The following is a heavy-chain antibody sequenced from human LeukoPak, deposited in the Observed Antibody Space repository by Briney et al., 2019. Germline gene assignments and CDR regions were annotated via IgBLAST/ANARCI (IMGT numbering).Heavy chain of an antibody. CDR3: AKGSTYHEFWGSYYSDY. V-gene: IGHV4-4*07. J-gene: IGHJ4*02. CDR2: IYTSGST. Sequence: SETLSLTCTVSGGSISSYYWSWIRQPAGKGLEWIGRIYTSGSTNYNPSLKSRVTMSVDTSKNQFSLKLSSVTAADTAVYYCAKGSTYHEFWGSYYSDYWGQGTLVTVSS. CDR1: GGSISSYY. D-gene: IGHD3-3*01.